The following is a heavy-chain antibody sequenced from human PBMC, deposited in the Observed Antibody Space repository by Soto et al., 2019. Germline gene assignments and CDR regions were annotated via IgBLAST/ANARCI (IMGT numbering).Heavy chain of an antibody. D-gene: IGHD6-19*01. Sequence: EVQLVKSGGGLVQPGGSLRLSCAASGFTVSSNYMSWVRQAPGKGLEWVSVIYSGGSTYYADSVKGRFTISRDNSKNTLYLQMNSLRAEDTAVYYCARDRGVAVAGTPLGYWGQGTLVTVSS. CDR1: GFTVSSNY. CDR2: IYSGGST. V-gene: IGHV3-66*01. CDR3: ARDRGVAVAGTPLGY. J-gene: IGHJ4*02.